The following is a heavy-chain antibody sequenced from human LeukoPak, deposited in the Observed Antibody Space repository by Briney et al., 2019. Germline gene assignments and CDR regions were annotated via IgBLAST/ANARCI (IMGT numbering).Heavy chain of an antibody. D-gene: IGHD2-2*01. V-gene: IGHV4-38-2*01. Sequence: SETLSLTCAVSGHSIINSFYWGWIRQSPGKGLEWIASIYHSGATYYSPSLKSRLTISLDTSRNQFSLKLKSVTAADTAVYYCARYHCDSTGCPGFDYWGQGTLVTVSS. CDR2: IYHSGAT. J-gene: IGHJ4*02. CDR3: ARYHCDSTGCPGFDY. CDR1: GHSIINSFY.